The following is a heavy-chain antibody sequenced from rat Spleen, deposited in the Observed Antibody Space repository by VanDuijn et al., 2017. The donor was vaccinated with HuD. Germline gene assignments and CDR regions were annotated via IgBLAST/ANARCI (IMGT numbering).Heavy chain of an antibody. CDR1: GFSLTSYH. D-gene: IGHD1-12*02. V-gene: IGHV2-27*01. CDR3: TRGYYDGTYPYYFDY. CDR2: IQNGGST. Sequence: QVQLKESGPGLVQPSQTLSLTCTVSGFSLTSYHVHWVRQPPGKGLEWMGRIQNGGSTAYNSLLKSRLSISRDTSKSQVFLKMNSLQTDDTAIYFCTRGYYDGTYPYYFDYWGQGVMVTVSS. J-gene: IGHJ2*01.